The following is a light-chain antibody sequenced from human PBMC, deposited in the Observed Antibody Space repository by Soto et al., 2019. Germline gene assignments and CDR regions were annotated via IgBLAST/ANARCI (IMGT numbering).Light chain of an antibody. J-gene: IGKJ1*01. CDR1: QGISKY. Sequence: DIQMTQSPSAKSASVGDRVTITYRASQGISKYLAWFQQKPGKVPKRLIYAASSLQSGVPARFSGSGSGTEFTLTISSLQPEDFGTYYCLQHTSYPWTFGQGTKVEIK. V-gene: IGKV1-17*03. CDR2: AAS. CDR3: LQHTSYPWT.